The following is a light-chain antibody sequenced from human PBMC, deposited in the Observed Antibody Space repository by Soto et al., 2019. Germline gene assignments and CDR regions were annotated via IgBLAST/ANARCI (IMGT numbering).Light chain of an antibody. Sequence: EIVLTQSPGTLSLSPGERATLSCRASQSVGRNYLAWYQQKPGQAPRLLIHRISTRATGIPDRFSGSGSGTDFTLTISRLEPEDFAVYYCQQYGTSPPWTFGQGTKVEIK. CDR3: QQYGTSPPWT. CDR2: RIS. V-gene: IGKV3-20*01. J-gene: IGKJ1*01. CDR1: QSVGRNY.